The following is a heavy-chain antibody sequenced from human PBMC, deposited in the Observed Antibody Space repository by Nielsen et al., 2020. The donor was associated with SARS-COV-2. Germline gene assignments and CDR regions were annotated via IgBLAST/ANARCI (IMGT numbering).Heavy chain of an antibody. J-gene: IGHJ6*02. CDR2: INHSGST. CDR3: ARGGKLRFLEWSDYYYYGMDV. Sequence: RQAPGKGLEWIGEINHSGSTNYNPSLKSRVTISVDTSKNQFSLKLSSVTAADTAVYYCARGGKLRFLEWSDYYYYGMDVWGQGTTVPSP. D-gene: IGHD3-3*01. V-gene: IGHV4-34*01.